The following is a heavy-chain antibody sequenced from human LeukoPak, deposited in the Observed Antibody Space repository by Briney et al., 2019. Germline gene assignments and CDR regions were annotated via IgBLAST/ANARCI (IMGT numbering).Heavy chain of an antibody. CDR1: EFTVSTNY. CDR3: ARVIEGQQLDYFDY. D-gene: IGHD6-13*01. CDR2: IYSGGGT. J-gene: IGHJ4*02. Sequence: GGSLRLSCAASEFTVSTNYMSWVRQAPGKGLEWVSVIYSGGGTYYADSVKGRFTISRDNSKNTLYLQMNSLRAEDTAVYYCARVIEGQQLDYFDYWGQGTLVTVSS. V-gene: IGHV3-66*01.